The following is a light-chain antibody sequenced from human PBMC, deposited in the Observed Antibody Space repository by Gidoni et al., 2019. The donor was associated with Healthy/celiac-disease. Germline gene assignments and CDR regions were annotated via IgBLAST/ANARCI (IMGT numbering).Light chain of an antibody. CDR2: GKD. CDR1: SLRSYY. J-gene: IGLJ2*01. Sequence: SSELTQDHAVSVSLGQTVRITCEGDSLRSYYASWYQQKPGPAPVLVIYGKDNRPSGIPHRFSGSSSGNTASLTITGAQAEDEADYYCNSRDSIGNGFGGGTKLTVL. V-gene: IGLV3-19*01. CDR3: NSRDSIGNG.